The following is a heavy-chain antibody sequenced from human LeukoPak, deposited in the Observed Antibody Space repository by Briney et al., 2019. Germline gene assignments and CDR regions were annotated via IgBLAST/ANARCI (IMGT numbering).Heavy chain of an antibody. V-gene: IGHV4-39*01. D-gene: IGHD4-17*01. Sequence: SETLSRPCNVSGGSLSSSSYYWGWMRQPPGKGLEWIGSLYYSGSTYYNPSLKSRATISGDTSKSHFSLSLTSVTTADTAVYFCARQGNGDYYSYYYMDVWGKGTTVTVSS. J-gene: IGHJ6*03. CDR3: ARQGNGDYYSYYYMDV. CDR1: GGSLSSSSYY. CDR2: LYYSGST.